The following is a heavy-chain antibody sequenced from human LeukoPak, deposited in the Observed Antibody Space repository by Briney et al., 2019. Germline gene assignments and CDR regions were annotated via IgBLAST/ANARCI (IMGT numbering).Heavy chain of an antibody. CDR3: ARVSTIFGVVIIRGYYMDV. D-gene: IGHD3-3*01. Sequence: SETLSLTCTVSGGSISSYYWSWIRQPPGKGLEWIGYIYYSGSTNYNPSLKSRVTISVDTSKNQFSLKLSSVTAADTAVYYCARVSTIFGVVIIRGYYMDVWGKGTTVTVSS. CDR1: GGSISSYY. V-gene: IGHV4-59*01. CDR2: IYYSGST. J-gene: IGHJ6*03.